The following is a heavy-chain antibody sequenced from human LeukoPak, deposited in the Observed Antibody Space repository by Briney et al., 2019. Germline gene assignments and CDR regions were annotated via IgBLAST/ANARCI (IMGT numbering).Heavy chain of an antibody. J-gene: IGHJ4*02. CDR3: STNGRGQYYFDY. CDR1: GFTFSNAW. D-gene: IGHD3-10*01. Sequence: GGSLRLSCAASGFTFSNAWMTWVRQAPGKGLEWVGRVKSTTDGGTAEYAAAVKGRFTVSRHDSENTVYLQMDSLKTEDTAVYYCSTNGRGQYYFDYWGQGTLVTVSS. V-gene: IGHV3-15*01. CDR2: VKSTTDGGTA.